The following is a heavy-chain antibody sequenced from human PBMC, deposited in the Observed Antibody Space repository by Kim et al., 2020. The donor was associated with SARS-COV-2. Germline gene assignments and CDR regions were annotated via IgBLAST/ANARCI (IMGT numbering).Heavy chain of an antibody. Sequence: ASVKVSCKASGYTFTSYAMHWVRQAPGQGLEWMGWINAGNGNTKYSQKFQGRVTITRDTSASTAYMELSSLRSEDTAVYYCAREVGGYSYGYFGYWGQGSLVTASP. CDR1: GYTFTSYA. D-gene: IGHD5-18*01. CDR3: AREVGGYSYGYFGY. J-gene: IGHJ4*02. V-gene: IGHV1-3*01. CDR2: INAGNGNT.